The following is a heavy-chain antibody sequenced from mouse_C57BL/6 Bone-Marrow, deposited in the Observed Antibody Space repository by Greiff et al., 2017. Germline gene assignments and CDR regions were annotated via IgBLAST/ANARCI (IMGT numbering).Heavy chain of an antibody. V-gene: IGHV2-2*01. CDR1: GFSFTSHG. CDR2: IWSGGST. CDR3: ARGMMVTTGAWFAY. Sequence: VKLMESGPGLVQPSQSLSITCTVSGFSFTSHGVHRVRQSPGKGLEWLGVIWSGGSTDYNAAFISRLGISKDNSKSQVFFKMNSLQADDTAIYYCARGMMVTTGAWFAYWGQGTLVTVSA. J-gene: IGHJ3*01. D-gene: IGHD2-3*01.